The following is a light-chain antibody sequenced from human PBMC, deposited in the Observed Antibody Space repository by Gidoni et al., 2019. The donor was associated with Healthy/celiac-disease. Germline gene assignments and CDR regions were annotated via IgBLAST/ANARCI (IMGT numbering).Light chain of an antibody. CDR1: QGICSA. J-gene: IGKJ5*01. CDR2: DAS. Sequence: AIQLTQSPSSLSASVGYRVTITCRASQGICSALAWYQQKPGKAPKLLIYDASSLESGVPSRFSGSGSGTDFTLTISSLQPEDFATYYCQQFNNYPHGTITFGQGTRLEIK. V-gene: IGKV1D-13*01. CDR3: QQFNNYPHGTIT.